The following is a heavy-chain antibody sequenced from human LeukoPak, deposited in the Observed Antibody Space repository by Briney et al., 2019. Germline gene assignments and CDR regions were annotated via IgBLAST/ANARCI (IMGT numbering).Heavy chain of an antibody. CDR3: ARGPLIAAAGTW. V-gene: IGHV3-74*01. J-gene: IGHJ4*02. D-gene: IGHD6-13*01. CDR1: GFSFSNYW. CDR2: ISSDGSDT. Sequence: GGSLRLSCAASGFSFSNYWMHWVRQAPGKGLVWVSRISSDGSDTIYADSVKGRFTMSRDNAKNTLYLQMNSLRAEDTAVYYCARGPLIAAAGTWWGQGTLVTVSS.